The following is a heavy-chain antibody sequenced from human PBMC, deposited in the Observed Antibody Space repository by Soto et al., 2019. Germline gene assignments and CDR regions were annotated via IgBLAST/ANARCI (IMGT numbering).Heavy chain of an antibody. CDR3: ARGYCSSTSCPTSDY. V-gene: IGHV3-21*01. Sequence: GGSLRLSCAASGFTFSSYSMNWVRQAPGKGLEWVSSISSSSSYIYYADSVKGRFTISRDNAKNSLYLQMNSLRAEDTAVYYCARGYCSSTSCPTSDYWGQGTLVTVSS. J-gene: IGHJ4*02. CDR2: ISSSSSYI. CDR1: GFTFSSYS. D-gene: IGHD2-2*01.